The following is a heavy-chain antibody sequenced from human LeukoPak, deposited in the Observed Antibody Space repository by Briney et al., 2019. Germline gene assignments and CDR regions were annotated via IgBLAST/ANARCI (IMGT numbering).Heavy chain of an antibody. D-gene: IGHD3-10*02. CDR2: VTTDSSHT. CDR1: GYRFSSYH. CDR3: AREMFYAFDF. J-gene: IGHJ3*01. V-gene: IGHV3-11*05. Sequence: KTRGSLRLSCVPSGYRFSSYHMRWIRQAPGKGLEWVSSVTTDSSHTNYADSVEGRFTPSRDNAKNSLYLQMNSLRAEDTAVYDCAREMFYAFDFWGQGAMVTVSS.